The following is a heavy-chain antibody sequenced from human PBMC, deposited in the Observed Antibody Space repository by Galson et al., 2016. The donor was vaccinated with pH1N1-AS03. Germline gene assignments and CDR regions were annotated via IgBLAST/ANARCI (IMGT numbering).Heavy chain of an antibody. V-gene: IGHV3-74*01. Sequence: SLRLSCAASGFTFSSYWMHWVRQAPGKGLVWVSRINSDGSSTSYADSVKGRFTISRDNAKNTLYLQMNSLRAGDTAVYYCYSSSWDDAFDIWGQGTMVTVSS. J-gene: IGHJ3*02. CDR1: GFTFSSYW. CDR2: INSDGSST. D-gene: IGHD6-13*01. CDR3: YSSSWDDAFDI.